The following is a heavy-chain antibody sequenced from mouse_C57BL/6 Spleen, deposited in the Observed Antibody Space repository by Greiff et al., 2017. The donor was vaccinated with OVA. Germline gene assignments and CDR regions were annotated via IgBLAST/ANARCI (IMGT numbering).Heavy chain of an antibody. J-gene: IGHJ1*03. Sequence: EVQLQQSGPVLVKPGASVKMSCKASGYTFTDYYMNWVKQSHGKSLEWIGVINPYNGGTSYNQKFKGKATLTVDKSSSTAYMELSSLTSEDSAVYYCARRRGDYVDGWGTGTTVTVSS. CDR2: INPYNGGT. V-gene: IGHV1-19*01. CDR1: GYTFTDYY. D-gene: IGHD1-1*01. CDR3: ARRRGDYVDG.